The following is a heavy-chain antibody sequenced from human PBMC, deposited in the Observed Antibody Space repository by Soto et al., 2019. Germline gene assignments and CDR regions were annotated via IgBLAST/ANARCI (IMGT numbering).Heavy chain of an antibody. CDR1: GGSISSSSYY. CDR3: ARLSRYCTGGSCYPEDFDY. J-gene: IGHJ4*02. D-gene: IGHD2-15*01. Sequence: SETLSLTCTVSGGSISSSSYYWGWIRQPPGKGLEWIGSIFYSGSAYYTPSLKSRVTISVDTSKNQFSLKLSSVTAADTAVYYCARLSRYCTGGSCYPEDFDYWGQGTLVTVSS. CDR2: IFYSGSA. V-gene: IGHV4-39*01.